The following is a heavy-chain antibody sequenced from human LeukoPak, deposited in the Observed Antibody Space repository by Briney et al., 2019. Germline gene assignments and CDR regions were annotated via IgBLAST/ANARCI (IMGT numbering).Heavy chain of an antibody. CDR1: GYNFANYA. Sequence: GASVKVSCKASGYNFANYAIHWVRQAPGQRLEWMGWINSGNGNTRYSLEFQGRVAISRDTSTSTAYMELRSLRSDNTAVYYCARDLDDYVWGSYRYSRFDYWGQGTLVTVSS. J-gene: IGHJ4*02. CDR3: ARDLDDYVWGSYRYSRFDY. V-gene: IGHV1-3*01. D-gene: IGHD3-16*02. CDR2: INSGNGNT.